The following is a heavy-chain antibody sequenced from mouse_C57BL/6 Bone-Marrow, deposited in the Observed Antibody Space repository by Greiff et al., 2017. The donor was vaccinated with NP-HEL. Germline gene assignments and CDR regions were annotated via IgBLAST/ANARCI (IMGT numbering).Heavy chain of an antibody. CDR1: GYTFTSYW. CDR2: IYPGSGST. D-gene: IGHD1-1*01. CDR3: ARDYGSWYFDV. Sequence: QVQLKESGAELVKPGASVKMSCKASGYTFTSYWITWVKQRPGQGLEWIGDIYPGSGSTNYNEKFKSKATLTVDTSSSTAYMQLSSLTSEDSAVYYCARDYGSWYFDVWGTGTTVTVSS. V-gene: IGHV1-55*01. J-gene: IGHJ1*03.